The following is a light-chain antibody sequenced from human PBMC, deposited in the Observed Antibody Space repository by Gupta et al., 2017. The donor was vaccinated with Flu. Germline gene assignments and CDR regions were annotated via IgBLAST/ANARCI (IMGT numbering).Light chain of an antibody. Sequence: TVVTQAPSLTVSPAWTVTLTCASSAGPVTADYYPYWFQQKPGQAPRALVHGPNSRHAWTPARFSGYLLGGKAALTVSGVESDDEADYYCVLWYGGGYVFGSGTKVTVL. CDR2: GPN. CDR3: VLWYGGGYV. V-gene: IGLV7-43*01. CDR1: AGPVTADYY. J-gene: IGLJ1*01.